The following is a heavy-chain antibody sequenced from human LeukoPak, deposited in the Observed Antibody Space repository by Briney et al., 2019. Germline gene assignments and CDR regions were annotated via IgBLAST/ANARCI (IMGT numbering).Heavy chain of an antibody. V-gene: IGHV4-61*02. CDR1: GDSISSGSYY. CDR2: IYSSGRT. J-gene: IGHJ3*02. D-gene: IGHD3-22*01. CDR3: ARDGYYDSSGYYPPDAFDI. Sequence: SETLSLTCTVSGDSISSGSYYWSWIRQPAGEGLKWIGRIYSSGRTHYSPSLKSRVTISVDTSRNQFSLKLSSVTPEDTAVYYCARDGYYDSSGYYPPDAFDIWGQGTMVTVSS.